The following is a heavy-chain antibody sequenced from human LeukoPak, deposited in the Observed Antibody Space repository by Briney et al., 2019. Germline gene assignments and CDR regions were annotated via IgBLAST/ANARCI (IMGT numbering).Heavy chain of an antibody. CDR2: INPNSGGT. D-gene: IGHD1-26*01. J-gene: IGHJ4*02. Sequence: ASAKVSCKASGYTFTGYHMHWVRQAPGQGLEWMGWINPNSGGTNYAQKFQGRVTMTRDTSIGTAYMELSRLSSDDTAVYYCARAPYDYSGSYYLFEAIWGLGFDPNFDYWGQGTLVTVSS. CDR1: GYTFTGYH. CDR3: ARAPYDYSGSYYLFEAIWGLGFDPNFDY. V-gene: IGHV1-2*02.